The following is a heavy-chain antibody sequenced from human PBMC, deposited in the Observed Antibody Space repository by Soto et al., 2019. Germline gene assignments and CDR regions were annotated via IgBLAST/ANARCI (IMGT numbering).Heavy chain of an antibody. CDR1: GFTVSRSY. Sequence: EVQLVESGGGLVQPGGSLRLSCAASGFTVSRSYMNWVRQAPGKGLEWVSLIYSGGSTYYSDSVKGRFTISRHNSENMVYLQMNSLRTEDTAVYYCVRDAGRCYEYSDFDAFDIWGQGTMVTVSS. D-gene: IGHD5-12*01. J-gene: IGHJ3*02. CDR3: VRDAGRCYEYSDFDAFDI. V-gene: IGHV3-53*04. CDR2: IYSGGST.